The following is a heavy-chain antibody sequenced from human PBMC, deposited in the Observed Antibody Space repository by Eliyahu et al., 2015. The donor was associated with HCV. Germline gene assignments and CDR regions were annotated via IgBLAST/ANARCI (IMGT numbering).Heavy chain of an antibody. D-gene: IGHD5-12*01. Sequence: QVQLVQSGSELKKPGASVKVXCKASEYTFTSFAMNWVRQAPGQGLEWMGWINTNTGNPTYAQGFTGRFVFSLDTSVNTAYLQISSLKAEDTAVYYCAGAFHIYSDYDYYFDYWGQGTLVTVSS. V-gene: IGHV7-4-1*02. J-gene: IGHJ4*02. CDR2: INTNTGNP. CDR1: EYTFTSFA. CDR3: AGAFHIYSDYDYYFDY.